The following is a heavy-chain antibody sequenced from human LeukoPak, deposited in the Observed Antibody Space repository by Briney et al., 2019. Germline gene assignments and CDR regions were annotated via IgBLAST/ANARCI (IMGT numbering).Heavy chain of an antibody. CDR2: INDSGST. J-gene: IGHJ4*02. D-gene: IGHD4-23*01. Sequence: GSLRLSCAASGFTFSSYAMSWVRQPPGKGLEWIGEINDSGSTNYNSSLNSRVIISVDTSKNQFSLKLRSVTAADTAVYYCARTNSPQRSRPFGYWGQGSLVTVSS. CDR1: GFTFSSYA. CDR3: ARTNSPQRSRPFGY. V-gene: IGHV4-34*01.